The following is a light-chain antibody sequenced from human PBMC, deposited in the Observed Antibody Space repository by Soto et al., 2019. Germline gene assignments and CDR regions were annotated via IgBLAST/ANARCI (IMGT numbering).Light chain of an antibody. CDR2: DASN. CDR1: QIISKS. Sequence: DIQVTQSPSTLSASLGDRVTITCRASQIISKSLAWYQQKPGRAPKLLIYDASNSMVGGLESRFSGSGSGTEFTLPIRDLQPDDFATYYCQQYNNYITFGGGTRVEVK. V-gene: IGKV1-5*01. J-gene: IGKJ4*01. CDR3: QQYNNYIT.